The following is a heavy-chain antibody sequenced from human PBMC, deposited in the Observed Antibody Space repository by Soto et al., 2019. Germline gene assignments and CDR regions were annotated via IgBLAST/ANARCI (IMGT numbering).Heavy chain of an antibody. D-gene: IGHD3-22*01. V-gene: IGHV4-4*02. Sequence: VQLQESGPGLVDPLGTLSLTCAVSGTSVRRSNWWGWVRQPPGKGLEWIGEIHSSGNTDYKPSLKCRVTISRDMSKNEFALKRTSVTAADTGVYYCARTGPYSSGNKWGQGTLVTVAS. CDR3: ARTGPYSSGNK. CDR1: GTSVRRSNW. J-gene: IGHJ4*02. CDR2: IHSSGNT.